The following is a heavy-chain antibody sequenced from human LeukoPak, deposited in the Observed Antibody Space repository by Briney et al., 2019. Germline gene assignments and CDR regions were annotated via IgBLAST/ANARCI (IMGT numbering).Heavy chain of an antibody. Sequence: ASVKVSCKASGYTFTGYYMHWVRQAPGQGLEWMGWINPNSGGTNYAQKFQGRVTMTRDTSISTVYMELSRLRSDDTAVYYCARFIAAAGTNWFDPWGQGTLVTVSS. CDR3: ARFIAAAGTNWFDP. D-gene: IGHD6-13*01. CDR1: GYTFTGYY. V-gene: IGHV1-2*02. CDR2: INPNSGGT. J-gene: IGHJ5*02.